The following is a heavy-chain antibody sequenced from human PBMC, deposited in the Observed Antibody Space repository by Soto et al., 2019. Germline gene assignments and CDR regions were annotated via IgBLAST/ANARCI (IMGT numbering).Heavy chain of an antibody. D-gene: IGHD2-2*01. CDR1: GYTFTNYA. J-gene: IGHJ3*02. V-gene: IGHV1-3*01. CDR3: ARAGFCSTTSCSDAFDI. Sequence: QVQLVQSGAEVKKPGASVKVSCKASGYTFTNYAMHWVRQAPGQRPEWMGWINAGNGNTKFSQRFQGRVTITRDTSANIAYMELSSLTSEDTAVYSCARAGFCSTTSCSDAFDIWGQGTMVTVSS. CDR2: INAGNGNT.